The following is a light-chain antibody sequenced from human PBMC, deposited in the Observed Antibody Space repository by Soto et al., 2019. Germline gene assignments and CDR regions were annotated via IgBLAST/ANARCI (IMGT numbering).Light chain of an antibody. Sequence: EIVMTQSPATLSVSPGERATLSCRASQSVSSYLAWYQQKPGQAPRLLIYGASTRATGIPDRFSGSGSGTDFTLTIIRLEPEDFAVYYCQQYGSSVWTFGQGTKVDIK. J-gene: IGKJ1*01. CDR1: QSVSSY. CDR3: QQYGSSVWT. CDR2: GAS. V-gene: IGKV3-20*01.